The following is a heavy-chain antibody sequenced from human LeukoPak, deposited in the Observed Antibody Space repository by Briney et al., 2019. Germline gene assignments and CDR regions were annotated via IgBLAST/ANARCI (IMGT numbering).Heavy chain of an antibody. J-gene: IGHJ4*02. CDR1: GYTFTGYY. Sequence: WASVKVSCKASGYTFTGYYMHWVRQAPGQGLEWMGRINPNNGGTNYAQKFQGRVTMTRDTSISTAYMELSRLRSDDTAVYYCARASLRDGYNYYFDYWGQGTLVTVSS. CDR2: INPNNGGT. CDR3: ARASLRDGYNYYFDY. D-gene: IGHD5-24*01. V-gene: IGHV1-2*06.